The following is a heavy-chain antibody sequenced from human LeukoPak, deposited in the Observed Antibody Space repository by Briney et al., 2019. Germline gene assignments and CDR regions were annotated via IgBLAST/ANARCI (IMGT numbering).Heavy chain of an antibody. J-gene: IGHJ4*02. CDR2: ISSSSSYI. D-gene: IGHD2-2*01. V-gene: IGHV3-21*04. CDR3: AKGVYCSSTSCFLCDY. Sequence: GGSLRLSCAASGFTFSSYSMNWVRQAPGKGLEWVSSISSSSSYIYYADSVKGRFTISRDNSKNTLYLQMNSLRAEDTAVYYCAKGVYCSSTSCFLCDYWGQGTLVTVSS. CDR1: GFTFSSYS.